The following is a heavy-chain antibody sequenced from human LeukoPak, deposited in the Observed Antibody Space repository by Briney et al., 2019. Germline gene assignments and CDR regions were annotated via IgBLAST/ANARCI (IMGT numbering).Heavy chain of an antibody. CDR3: ARGVEVDFTRIFGPGCWYFDL. J-gene: IGHJ2*01. CDR1: GGSISSYY. V-gene: IGHV4-59*01. D-gene: IGHD3-10*01. CDR2: IYYSGST. Sequence: RPSETLSLTCTVSGGSISSYYWSWIRQPPGKGLEWIGYIYYSGSTNYNPSLKSRVTISVDTSKNQFSLKLSSVTAADTAVYYCARGVEVDFTRIFGPGCWYFDLWGRGTLVTVSS.